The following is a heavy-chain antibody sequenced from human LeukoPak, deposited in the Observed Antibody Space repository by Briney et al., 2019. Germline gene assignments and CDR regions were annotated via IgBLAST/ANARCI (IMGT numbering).Heavy chain of an antibody. J-gene: IGHJ3*02. D-gene: IGHD1-26*01. CDR2: FDPEDGET. CDR1: GYTLTELS. CDR3: ATDTTYSGNDAFDI. V-gene: IGHV1-24*01. Sequence: GASVKVSCKVSGYTLTELSMHWVRQAPGKGLEWMGGFDPEDGETIYAQKFQGRVTMTEDTSTDTAYVELSSLRSEDTAVYYCATDTTYSGNDAFDIWGQGTMVTVSS.